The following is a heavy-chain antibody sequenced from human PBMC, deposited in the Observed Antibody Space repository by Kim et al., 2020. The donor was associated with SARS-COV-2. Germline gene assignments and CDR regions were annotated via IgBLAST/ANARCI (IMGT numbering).Heavy chain of an antibody. Sequence: ASVKVSCKASGYTFTGYYMHWVRQAPGQGLEWMGRINPNCGGTNYAQKLQGRVTMTRDTSISTAYMELSRLRSDDTAVYYCARDQRYDILTGYYPLFLWGQGTLVTVSS. V-gene: IGHV1-2*06. CDR3: ARDQRYDILTGYYPLFL. CDR1: GYTFTGYY. CDR2: INPNCGGT. J-gene: IGHJ4*02. D-gene: IGHD3-9*01.